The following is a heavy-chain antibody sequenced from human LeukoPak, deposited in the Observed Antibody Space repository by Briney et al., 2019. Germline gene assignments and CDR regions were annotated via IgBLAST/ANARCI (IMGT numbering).Heavy chain of an antibody. CDR1: GGSFSGYY. CDR3: ARVAARYYYYGMDV. J-gene: IGHJ6*02. Sequence: SETLSLTCAVYGGSFSGYYWSWIRQPPGKGLEWIGEINHSGSTNYNPSLKSRVTISVDTSKNQFSLKLSSVTAADTAVYYCARVAARYYYYGMDVWGQGTTVTVS. CDR2: INHSGST. D-gene: IGHD6-6*01. V-gene: IGHV4-34*01.